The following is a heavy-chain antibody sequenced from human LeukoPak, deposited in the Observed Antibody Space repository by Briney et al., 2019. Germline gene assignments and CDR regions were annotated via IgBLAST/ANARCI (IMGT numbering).Heavy chain of an antibody. V-gene: IGHV3-53*05. J-gene: IGHJ4*02. CDR2: MYGGGGT. CDR1: GFTFSSYS. CDR3: AREHHCSGDC. Sequence: GGSLRLSCAASGFTFSSYSMNWVRQAPGKGLEWVSIMYGGGGTGYADSVKGRFTVSRDNSKNTFYLQMNSVRVEDTAVSYCAREHHCSGDCWGQGALVTVSS. D-gene: IGHD2-21*01.